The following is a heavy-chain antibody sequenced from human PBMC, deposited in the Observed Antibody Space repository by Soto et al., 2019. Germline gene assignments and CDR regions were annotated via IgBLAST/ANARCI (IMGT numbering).Heavy chain of an antibody. CDR1: GDSISSGNYY. CDR2: ISYSGST. V-gene: IGHV4-31*03. Sequence: QVQLQESGPGLVKPSQALSLTCTASGDSISSGNYYWSWLRQHPGKGLEWIAYISYSGSTYYNPSLKSRVAISVDTSENQFSLKLISVTAADTAVYFCARERAYYRLTGGSPGWVAFDIWGQGTMVTVSS. J-gene: IGHJ3*02. CDR3: ARERAYYRLTGGSPGWVAFDI. D-gene: IGHD2-8*02.